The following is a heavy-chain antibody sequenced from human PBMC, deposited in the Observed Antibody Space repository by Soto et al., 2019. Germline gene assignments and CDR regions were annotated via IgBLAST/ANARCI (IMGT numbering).Heavy chain of an antibody. CDR3: ARARATTAAAAIFDC. D-gene: IGHD6-13*01. Sequence: QVQLQESGPGLVKPSGTLSLTCAVSGGSISTSNWWSWVRQPPGKGLEWIGEVYRTGSTNYNPSLGRRLTISVDKSKNQFPLKLTSVTAADTAVYYCARARATTAAAAIFDCWGQGTLVTVSS. V-gene: IGHV4-4*02. CDR1: GGSISTSNW. J-gene: IGHJ4*02. CDR2: VYRTGST.